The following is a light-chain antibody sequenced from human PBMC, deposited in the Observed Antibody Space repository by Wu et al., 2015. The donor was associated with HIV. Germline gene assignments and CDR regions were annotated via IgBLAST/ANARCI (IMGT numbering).Light chain of an antibody. CDR2: DTS. Sequence: DIQMTQSPSSLSASVGDRVTISCQASQDISDHLNWYQQKVGKAPKLLIYDTSNLEAGVPSGLSGSGSGTNFTFTISSLQPEHIATYYCQQYENLPATFGGGTKVEIK. CDR3: QQYENLPAT. V-gene: IGKV1-33*01. CDR1: QDISDH. J-gene: IGKJ4*01.